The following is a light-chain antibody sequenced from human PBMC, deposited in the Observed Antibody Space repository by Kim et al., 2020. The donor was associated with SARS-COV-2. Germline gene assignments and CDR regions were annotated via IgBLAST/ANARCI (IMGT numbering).Light chain of an antibody. CDR3: NSRDSNNNVL. Sequence: VALGQTVRITCKGDSLRSYYATWYQQKTGQAPILVIYGKNNRPSGIPDRFSGSSSGNTASLTITGTQAGDEADYYCNSRDSNNNVLFGGGTQLTVL. V-gene: IGLV3-19*01. J-gene: IGLJ2*01. CDR1: SLRSYY. CDR2: GKN.